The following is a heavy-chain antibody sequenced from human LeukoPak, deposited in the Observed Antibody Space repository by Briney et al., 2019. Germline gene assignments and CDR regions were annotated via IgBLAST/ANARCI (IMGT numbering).Heavy chain of an antibody. V-gene: IGHV3-21*01. CDR2: ISSSSSYI. CDR1: GFTFSSYS. Sequence: PGGSLRLSCAASGFTFSSYSMNWVRQAPGKGLEWVSSISSSSSYIYYADSVKGRFTISRDNAKNSLYLQMNSLRAEDTAVYYCARDPVVPAAIRYYYYYYMDVWGKGTTVTVSS. J-gene: IGHJ6*03. D-gene: IGHD2-2*02. CDR3: ARDPVVPAAIRYYYYYYMDV.